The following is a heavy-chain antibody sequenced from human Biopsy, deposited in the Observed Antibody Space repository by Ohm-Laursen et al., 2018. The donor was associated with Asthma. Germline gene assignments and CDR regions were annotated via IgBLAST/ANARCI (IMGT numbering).Heavy chain of an antibody. CDR3: AKSADYYDSTDYLDF. CDR1: GFSFDDCA. D-gene: IGHD3-22*01. V-gene: IGHV3-9*01. CDR2: ISWNSGNI. Sequence: SLRLSCAASGFSFDDCAMHWVRQAPGKGLEWVSSISWNSGNIDYADSVKGRFTISRDNAKSSLYLQIQSLRPEDTAFYYCAKSADYYDSTDYLDFWGRGTLVTVSS. J-gene: IGHJ4*01.